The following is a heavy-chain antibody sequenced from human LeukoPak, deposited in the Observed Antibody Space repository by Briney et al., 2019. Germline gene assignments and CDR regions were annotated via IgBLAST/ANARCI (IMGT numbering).Heavy chain of an antibody. V-gene: IGHV3-30*04. D-gene: IGHD6-19*01. J-gene: IGHJ4*02. CDR1: GFTFSSYA. Sequence: SGRSLRLSCAAPGFTFSSYAMHWVRQAPGKGLEWVAVISYDGSNKYYADSVKGRFTISRDNSKNTLYLQMNSLRAEDTAVYYCAREVAVAEPYYFDYWGQGTLVTVSS. CDR3: AREVAVAEPYYFDY. CDR2: ISYDGSNK.